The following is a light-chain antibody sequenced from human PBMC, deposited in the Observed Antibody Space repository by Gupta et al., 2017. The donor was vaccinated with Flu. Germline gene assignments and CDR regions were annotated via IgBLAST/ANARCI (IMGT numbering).Light chain of an antibody. CDR2: AAS. Sequence: DIQMTQSPSSVSASVGDRVTMTCRASQDVDTWLAWYQQKPGKAPKLIIYAASTLESGVPSRFSGSGSGTYFSLTISRLQPEDFATYYCLQGSSYPPTFGRGTKVEIK. J-gene: IGKJ4*01. CDR3: LQGSSYPPT. CDR1: QDVDTW. V-gene: IGKV1D-12*01.